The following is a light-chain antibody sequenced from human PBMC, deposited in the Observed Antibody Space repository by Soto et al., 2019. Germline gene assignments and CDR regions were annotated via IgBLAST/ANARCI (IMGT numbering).Light chain of an antibody. CDR1: QSISSW. CDR2: DAS. V-gene: IGKV1-5*01. CDR3: QQYNSYSPLS. Sequence: DIQMTQSPSTLSASVGDRVTITCRASQSISSWLAWYQQKPGKAPKLLIYDASRLESGVASRFSGSGPGTAFILIISSLQPDDFASYYCQQYNSYSPLSFGGGTKVDIK. J-gene: IGKJ4*01.